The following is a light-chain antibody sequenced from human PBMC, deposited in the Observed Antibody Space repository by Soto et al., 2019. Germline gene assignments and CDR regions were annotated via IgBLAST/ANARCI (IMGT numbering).Light chain of an antibody. Sequence: EIVMTQSPATLSLSPGERATLSFMGSQSVSSNLALYQQKPGQAPRLLIYGASTRATGIPARFSGSGSGTEFTLTISNLQSEDFAVYFCQQYHNWPPITFGQGTRLEIK. CDR3: QQYHNWPPIT. V-gene: IGKV3D-15*01. CDR2: GAS. CDR1: QSVSSN. J-gene: IGKJ5*01.